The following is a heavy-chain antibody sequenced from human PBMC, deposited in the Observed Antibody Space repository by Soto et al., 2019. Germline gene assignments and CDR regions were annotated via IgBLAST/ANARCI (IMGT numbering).Heavy chain of an antibody. CDR2: IVVGSGNT. Sequence: SVKVSCKAPGFTFTSSAVQWVRQARGQRLEWIGWIVVGSGNTNYAQKLQGRVTMTTDTSTSTAYMELRSLRSDDTAVYYCARYDYEYWYFDLWGRGTLVTVSS. CDR3: ARYDYEYWYFDL. D-gene: IGHD4-17*01. CDR1: GFTFTSSA. V-gene: IGHV1-58*01. J-gene: IGHJ2*01.